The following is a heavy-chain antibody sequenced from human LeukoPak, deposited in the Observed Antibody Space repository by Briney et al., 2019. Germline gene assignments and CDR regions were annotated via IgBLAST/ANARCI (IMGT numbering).Heavy chain of an antibody. D-gene: IGHD3-9*01. J-gene: IGHJ4*02. CDR1: GFTFSSYR. CDR3: AKDILRYFDSSFDF. V-gene: IGHV3-21*01. Sequence: GGSLRLSCAASGFTFSSYRMNWVRQAPGKGLEWVSCISSSSTYIYYADSVKGRFSISRDNYKNTLHLQMNSLRAEDTAVYYCAKDILRYFDSSFDFWGQGTLVTVSS. CDR2: ISSSSTYI.